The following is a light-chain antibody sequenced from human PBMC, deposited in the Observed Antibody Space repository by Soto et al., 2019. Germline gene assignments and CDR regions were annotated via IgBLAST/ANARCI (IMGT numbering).Light chain of an antibody. V-gene: IGKV1-39*01. CDR2: AAS. CDR1: QSISSY. Sequence: DIPMTQSPSSLSAFVGDRVTITCRASQSISSYLNWYQQKPGKAPKLLIYAASSLESGVPSRFSGSGSGTDFTLTISSLQPEDFATYYCQQSYSTPPLSFGGGTKVEIK. CDR3: QQSYSTPPLS. J-gene: IGKJ4*01.